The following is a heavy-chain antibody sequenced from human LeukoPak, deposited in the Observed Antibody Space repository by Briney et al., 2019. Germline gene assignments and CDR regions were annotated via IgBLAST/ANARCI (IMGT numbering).Heavy chain of an antibody. CDR3: ARGQATYHDY. V-gene: IGHV3-74*01. CDR2: INSDGTTT. Sequence: GGSLRLSCAASGFTFSSYWMHWVRQAPGKGLLWVSRINSDGTTTTYADSVKGRFTISGDNAKNTLYLQMSSLRADDTAVYYCARGQATYHDYWGQGTLVSVSS. CDR1: GFTFSSYW. J-gene: IGHJ4*02.